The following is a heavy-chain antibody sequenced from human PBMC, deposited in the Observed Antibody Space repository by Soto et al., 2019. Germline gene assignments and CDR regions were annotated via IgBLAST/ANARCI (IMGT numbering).Heavy chain of an antibody. J-gene: IGHJ4*02. CDR3: ARGRGTVTTVTTHLDY. CDR2: IYYSGST. V-gene: IGHV4-31*03. CDR1: GGSISSGGYY. Sequence: QVQLQESGPGLVKPSQTLSLTCTVSGGSISSGGYYWSWIRQHPGNGLEWIGYIYYSGSTYYNPALKSRVTISVDTSKNQFSLKLSSVTAADTAVYYCARGRGTVTTVTTHLDYWGQGTLVTVSS. D-gene: IGHD4-17*01.